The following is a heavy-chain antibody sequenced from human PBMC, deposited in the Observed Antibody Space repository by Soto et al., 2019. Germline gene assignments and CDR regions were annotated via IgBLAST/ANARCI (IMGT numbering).Heavy chain of an antibody. J-gene: IGHJ5*02. CDR2: VHYSGTT. V-gene: IGHV4-59*01. D-gene: IGHD3-3*01. Sequence: SETLSLTCTVSGGSISTYYWTWIRQPPGKGLEWIGYVHYSGTTNYNPSLKSRVTMSVDTSKNQFSLKLRSVTAADTAVYYCARGKIIGPWGQGTLVTVLL. CDR1: GGSISTYY. CDR3: ARGKIIGP.